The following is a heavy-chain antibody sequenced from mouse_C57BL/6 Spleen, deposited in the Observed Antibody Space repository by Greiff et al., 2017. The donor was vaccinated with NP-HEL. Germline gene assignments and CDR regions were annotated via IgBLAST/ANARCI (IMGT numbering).Heavy chain of an antibody. D-gene: IGHD4-1*01. CDR2: ILPGSGST. J-gene: IGHJ3*01. CDR3: ARLTGRAY. V-gene: IGHV1-9*01. CDR1: GYTFTGYW. Sequence: QVQLKQSGAELLKPGASVKLSCKATGYTFTGYWIEWVKQRPGHGLEWIGEILPGSGSTNHNEKFKGKATFTAATSSNTAYMQLSSLTTEDSAIYYGARLTGRAYWGQGTLVTVSA.